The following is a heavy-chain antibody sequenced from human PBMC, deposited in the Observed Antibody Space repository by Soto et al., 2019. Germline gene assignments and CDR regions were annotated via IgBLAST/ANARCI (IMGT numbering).Heavy chain of an antibody. CDR3: SRDVVVGAKALNY. CDR2: IKEDGSEK. CDR1: GFTFSRYW. V-gene: IGHV3-7*01. D-gene: IGHD2-15*01. Sequence: EVQLVESGGGLVQPGGSLRLSCAASGFTFSRYWMTWVRQAPGKGLEWVANIKEDGSEKHYVDSARGRFTISRDNAKNSLYLQMNSLRVEDTAVYFCSRDVVVGAKALNYWGQGPLVTVSS. J-gene: IGHJ4*02.